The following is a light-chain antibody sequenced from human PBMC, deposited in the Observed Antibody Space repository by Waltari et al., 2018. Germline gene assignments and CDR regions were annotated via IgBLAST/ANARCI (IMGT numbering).Light chain of an antibody. V-gene: IGKV2-30*02. J-gene: IGKJ2*01. CDR2: RVS. CDR1: QSLVHSDGNTH. CDR3: MQGTHWPYT. Sequence: DVVMTQSPLTLPVTLGQPASISCKSSQSLVHSDGNTHLNWFQQRPGQSPRRLIYRVSNRDSGGPDRFSGSGSGTDFTLKISRVEAEDVGVYYCMQGTHWPYTFGQGTKLDIK.